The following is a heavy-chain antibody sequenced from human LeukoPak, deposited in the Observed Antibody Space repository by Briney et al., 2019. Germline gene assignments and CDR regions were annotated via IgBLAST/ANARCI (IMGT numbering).Heavy chain of an antibody. Sequence: SETLSLTCAVYGGSFSGYYWSWIRQPPGKGLEWIGEINHSGSTNYNPSLKSRVTISVDTSKNQFSLKLSSVTAADTAVYYCARRSYSSGWYDDYWGQGTLVTVSS. CDR2: INHSGST. D-gene: IGHD6-19*01. V-gene: IGHV4-34*01. CDR3: ARRSYSSGWYDDY. J-gene: IGHJ4*02. CDR1: GGSFSGYY.